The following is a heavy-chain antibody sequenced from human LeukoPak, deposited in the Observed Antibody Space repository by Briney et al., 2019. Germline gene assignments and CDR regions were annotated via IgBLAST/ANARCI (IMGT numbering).Heavy chain of an antibody. D-gene: IGHD6-19*01. CDR1: DVSINFNHYY. CDR3: ARHTNSSGWFGYWYFDL. CDR2: TYYTGST. V-gene: IGHV4-39*01. J-gene: IGHJ2*01. Sequence: SETLSLTCTVSDVSINFNHYYWGWIRQPPGTGLEWIGSTYYTGSTYYNPSLKSRVTISEDSSKKQFSLMLSSVTAADTAVYYCARHTNSSGWFGYWYFDLWGRGTLVTVSS.